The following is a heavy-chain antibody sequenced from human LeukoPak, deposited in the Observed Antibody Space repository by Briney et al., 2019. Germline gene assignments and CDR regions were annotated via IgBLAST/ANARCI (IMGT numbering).Heavy chain of an antibody. V-gene: IGHV4-59*08. D-gene: IGHD2-15*01. Sequence: PSETLSLTCTVSGGSISSHYWSWIRQPPGKGLEWIGYIYTSGSTNYNPSLKSRVTISVDTSKNQFSLKLSSVTAADTAVYYCARQITGCSGGSCYSGFDYWGQGTLVTVSS. CDR2: IYTSGST. CDR1: GGSISSHY. J-gene: IGHJ4*02. CDR3: ARQITGCSGGSCYSGFDY.